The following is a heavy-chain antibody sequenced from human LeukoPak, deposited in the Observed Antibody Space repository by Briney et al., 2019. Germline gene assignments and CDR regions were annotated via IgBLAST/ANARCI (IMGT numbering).Heavy chain of an antibody. CDR2: ISGSGGRT. D-gene: IGHD3-3*01. Sequence: PGGSLRLSCAASGFTFSSYAMSWVRQAPGKGLEWVSAISGSGGRTYYADSVKGRFTISRDNSKNTLYLQMNSLRAEDTAVYYCAKEGITIFGVVIIRPMDYWGQGTLVTVSS. J-gene: IGHJ4*02. CDR1: GFTFSSYA. CDR3: AKEGITIFGVVIIRPMDY. V-gene: IGHV3-23*01.